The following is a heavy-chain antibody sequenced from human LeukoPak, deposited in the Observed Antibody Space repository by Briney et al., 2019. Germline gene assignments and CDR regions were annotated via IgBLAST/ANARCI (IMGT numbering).Heavy chain of an antibody. CDR3: ARGPALKQQGDY. Sequence: GGSLRPSCAASGFTVSSNYMSWVRQAPGKGLEWVSDIYSGGSTYYADSVKGRFTISRDNSKNTLYLQMNSLRAEDTAVYYCARGPALKQQGDYWGQGTLVTVSS. CDR2: IYSGGST. J-gene: IGHJ4*02. CDR1: GFTVSSNY. V-gene: IGHV3-66*01.